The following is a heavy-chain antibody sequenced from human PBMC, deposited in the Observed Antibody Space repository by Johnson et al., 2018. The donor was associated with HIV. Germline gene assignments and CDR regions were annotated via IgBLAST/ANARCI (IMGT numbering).Heavy chain of an antibody. CDR2: IWYDGSNK. J-gene: IGHJ3*01. CDR3: AKELADSSGGWCLDALDF. D-gene: IGHD2-15*01. V-gene: IGHV3-33*06. Sequence: VQLVESGGGVVQPGRSLRLSCAASGFTFSSYAMHWVRQAPGKGLEWVAVIWYDGSNKYYADSVKGRLTISRDNSKNPLYLQMNSLRAEDTAVYYCAKELADSSGGWCLDALDFWGQGTTVTVSS. CDR1: GFTFSSYA.